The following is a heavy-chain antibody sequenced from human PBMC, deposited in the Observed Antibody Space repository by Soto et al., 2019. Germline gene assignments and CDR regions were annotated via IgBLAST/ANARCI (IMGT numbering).Heavy chain of an antibody. CDR1: GDSGSSFGSY. CDR2: IYYSELT. D-gene: IGHD4-17*01. Sequence: QVQLQESGPGLVKPSQTLSLTCIVSGDSGSSFGSYWTWIRQRPGKGLEWIGYIYYSELTDYNPSLKSRVAISLDTSRNQFSLQLTSVTVAETADYYLAKAGDYADHSFYRWCLGTLVTVSS. CDR3: AKAGDYADHSFYR. V-gene: IGHV4-31*03. J-gene: IGHJ4*02.